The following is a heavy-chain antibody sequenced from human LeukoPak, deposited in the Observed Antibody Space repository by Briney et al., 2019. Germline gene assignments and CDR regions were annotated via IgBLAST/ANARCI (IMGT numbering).Heavy chain of an antibody. CDR2: IYHTGSA. Sequence: PSETLPLTCTVSGGPITSSTYTWGWIRQPPGKGLEWIGSIYHTGSAFYNPSPKTRVTISINTSKNQFSLNLSSVTAADTAVYYCASQPYYDSSGYYFYWGQGTLVTVSS. CDR1: GGPITSSTYT. J-gene: IGHJ4*02. V-gene: IGHV4-39*01. D-gene: IGHD3-22*01. CDR3: ASQPYYDSSGYYFY.